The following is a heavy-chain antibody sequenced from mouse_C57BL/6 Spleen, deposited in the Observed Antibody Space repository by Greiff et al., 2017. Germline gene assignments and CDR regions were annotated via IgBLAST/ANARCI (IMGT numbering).Heavy chain of an antibody. D-gene: IGHD2-4*01. CDR3: ARGDYDDWYFDV. CDR2: ISSGSSTI. J-gene: IGHJ1*03. CDR1: GFTFSDYG. Sequence: EVKLMESGGGLVKPGGSLKLSCAASGFTFSDYGMHWVRQAPEKGLEWVAYISSGSSTIYYADTVKGRFTISRDNAKNTLVLQMTSLRSEDTAMYYCARGDYDDWYFDVWGTGTTVTVSS. V-gene: IGHV5-17*01.